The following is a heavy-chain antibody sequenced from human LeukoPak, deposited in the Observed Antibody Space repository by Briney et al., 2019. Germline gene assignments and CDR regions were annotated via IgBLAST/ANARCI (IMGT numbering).Heavy chain of an antibody. CDR2: ISGSGGST. CDR3: TTDLEAFDI. V-gene: IGHV3-23*01. J-gene: IGHJ3*02. Sequence: SGGSLRLSCAASGFTFSSYAMNWVRQAPGKGLEWVSTISGSGGSTYYADSVKGRFTISRDNSKNTLYLQMNSLRAEDTAVYYCTTDLEAFDIWGQGTMVTVSS. CDR1: GFTFSSYA.